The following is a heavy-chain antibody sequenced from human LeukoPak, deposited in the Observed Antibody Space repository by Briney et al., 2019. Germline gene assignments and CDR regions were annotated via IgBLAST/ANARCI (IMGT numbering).Heavy chain of an antibody. J-gene: IGHJ3*02. V-gene: IGHV3-23*01. D-gene: IGHD3-9*01. CDR1: GFTLTSYT. Sequence: GGSLRLSCAASGFTLTSYTMSWVRQAPGKGLEWVSSLRGAERTPYYAESVKGRFTISRDNSENTLYLQMNSLRAEDTALYYCAKVPTYLNILTGFPFDIWGPGTMVTVSS. CDR3: AKVPTYLNILTGFPFDI. CDR2: LRGAERTP.